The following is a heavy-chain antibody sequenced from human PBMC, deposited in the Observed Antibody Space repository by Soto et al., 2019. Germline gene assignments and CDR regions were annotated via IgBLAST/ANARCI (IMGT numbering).Heavy chain of an antibody. CDR3: ARVKGYSSSWYRGWFDP. CDR2: INHSGST. CDR1: GGSFSGYY. Sequence: SETLSLTCAVYGGSFSGYYWSWIRQPPGKGLEWIGEINHSGSTNYNPSLKSRVTISVDTSKNQFSLKLSSVTAADTAVYYCARVKGYSSSWYRGWFDPWGQGTLVTVSS. D-gene: IGHD6-13*01. V-gene: IGHV4-34*01. J-gene: IGHJ5*02.